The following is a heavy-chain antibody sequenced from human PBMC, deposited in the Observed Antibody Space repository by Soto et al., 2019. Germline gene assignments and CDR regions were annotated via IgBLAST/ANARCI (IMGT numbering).Heavy chain of an antibody. Sequence: SVKVSCKASGFTFTSSAVQWVRQARGQRLEWIGWIVVGSGNTNYAQKFQERVTITRDMSTSTAYMELSSLRSEDTAVYYCAARKVEMATIVVYWGQGTLVTVSS. V-gene: IGHV1-58*01. CDR3: AARKVEMATIVVY. D-gene: IGHD5-12*01. CDR1: GFTFTSSA. CDR2: IVVGSGNT. J-gene: IGHJ4*02.